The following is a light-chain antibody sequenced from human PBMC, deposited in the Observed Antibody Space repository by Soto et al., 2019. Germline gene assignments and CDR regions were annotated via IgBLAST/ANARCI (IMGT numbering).Light chain of an antibody. CDR2: DVS. CDR1: SSDVGAYDY. CDR3: CSYAGSYSL. J-gene: IGLJ2*01. V-gene: IGLV2-11*01. Sequence: QSALTQPRSVSESPGQSVTISCTGTSSDVGAYDYVSWYQQHPGKVPKLMIYDVSKRPSGVPDRFSGSKSGKTAFLTISGLQAEDEADYYCCSYAGSYSLFGGGTKLTVL.